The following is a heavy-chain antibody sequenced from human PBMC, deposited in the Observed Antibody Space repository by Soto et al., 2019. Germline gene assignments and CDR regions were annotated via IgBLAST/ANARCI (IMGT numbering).Heavy chain of an antibody. V-gene: IGHV3-74*01. Sequence: EVQLLESGGGLVQPGESLRLSCAASGFTVSGYWMHWVRQAPGKGLTWVSRINSGGSYTSSADSVKGRFTISKDNARNTLYLQMNRQKIRHTAVYYCTRARDAMMRTAYWGQGTLVTVSS. D-gene: IGHD2-8*02. CDR3: TRARDAMMRTAY. J-gene: IGHJ4*02. CDR1: GFTVSGYW. CDR2: INSGGSYT.